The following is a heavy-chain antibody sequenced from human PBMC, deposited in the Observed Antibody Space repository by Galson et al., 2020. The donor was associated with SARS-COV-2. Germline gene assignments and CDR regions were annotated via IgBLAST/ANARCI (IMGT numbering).Heavy chain of an antibody. J-gene: IGHJ4*02. CDR3: ARGGLVQGARQSSTCGFDN. CDR1: GDSVSSNMGG. CDR2: TFYRSKWYY. V-gene: IGHV6-1*01. Sequence: SQTLSLTCAIPGDSVSSNMGGWSWIRQSPSRGLEWLGRTFYRSKWYYDYAVSVKSRMTIIPDTSENRFSLQLNSVTPEDTAVYYCARGGLVQGARQSSTCGFDNWGQGILVTVSS. D-gene: IGHD6-13*01.